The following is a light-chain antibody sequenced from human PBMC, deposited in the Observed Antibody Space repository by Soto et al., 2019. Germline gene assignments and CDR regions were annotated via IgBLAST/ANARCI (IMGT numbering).Light chain of an antibody. CDR1: QSVGSN. CDR2: GAS. CDR3: QQYNNWPRT. V-gene: IGKV3-15*01. J-gene: IGKJ1*01. Sequence: EVVMTQSPATLSVSPGERATLSCRASQSVGSNLAWYQQKPGQAPRLLIYGASTRATGIPARFSGSGSGTEFTLIIISLQSEDFAVYYCQQYNNWPRTFGQGTKVDIK.